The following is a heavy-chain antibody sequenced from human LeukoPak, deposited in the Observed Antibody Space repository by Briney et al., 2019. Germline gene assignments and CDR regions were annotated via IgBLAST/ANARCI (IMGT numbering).Heavy chain of an antibody. CDR3: ARGNYDFWSGYYFWFDP. CDR1: GGSFSGYY. V-gene: IGHV4-34*01. D-gene: IGHD3-3*01. J-gene: IGHJ5*02. CDR2: INHSGST. Sequence: SETLSLTCAVYGGSFSGYYWSWIRQPPGKGLEWIGEINHSGSTNYNPSPKSRVTISVDTSKNQFSLKLSSVTAADTAVYYCARGNYDFWSGYYFWFDPWGQGTLVTVSS.